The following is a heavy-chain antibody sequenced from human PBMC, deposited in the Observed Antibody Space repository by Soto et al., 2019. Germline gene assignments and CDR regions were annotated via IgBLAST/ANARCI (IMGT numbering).Heavy chain of an antibody. J-gene: IGHJ4*02. CDR3: ARGYCSSTSCYIIFDY. D-gene: IGHD2-2*02. CDR1: GGTFSSYG. CDR2: INHTGST. Sequence: XSLRLSWAASGGTFSSYGVRWILHSPGKGLEWIGEINHTGSTNYNPSLKSRVTISVDTSKNQFSLKLSSVTAADTAVYYCARGYCSSTSCYIIFDYWGQGTLVTVSS. V-gene: IGHV4-34*01.